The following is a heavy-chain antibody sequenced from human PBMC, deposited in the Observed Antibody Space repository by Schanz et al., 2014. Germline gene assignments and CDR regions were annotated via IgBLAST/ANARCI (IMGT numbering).Heavy chain of an antibody. CDR3: AKGRFGELSAFDI. Sequence: EVQLLESGGGLVQPGGSLRLSCAASGFTFSSYAMSWVRQAPGKGLEWVSYISSASSTINYADSVKGRFTISRDNTKNSLFLQLNSLRADDTAVYYCAKGRFGELSAFDIWGQGTMVTVSS. V-gene: IGHV3-48*04. CDR2: ISSASSTI. J-gene: IGHJ3*02. D-gene: IGHD3-10*01. CDR1: GFTFSSYA.